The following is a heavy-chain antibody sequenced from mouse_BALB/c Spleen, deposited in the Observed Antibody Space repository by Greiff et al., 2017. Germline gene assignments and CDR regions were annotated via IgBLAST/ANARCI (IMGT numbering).Heavy chain of an antibody. V-gene: IGHV7-3*02. Sequence: EVMLVESGGGLVQPGGSLRLSCATSGFTFTDYYMSWVRQPPGKALEWLGFIRNKANGYTTEYSASVKGRFTISRDNSQSILYLQMNTLRAEDSATYYCARDKGASRFAYWGQGTLVTVSA. CDR1: GFTFTDYY. J-gene: IGHJ3*01. CDR3: ARDKGASRFAY. CDR2: IRNKANGYTT. D-gene: IGHD6-1*01.